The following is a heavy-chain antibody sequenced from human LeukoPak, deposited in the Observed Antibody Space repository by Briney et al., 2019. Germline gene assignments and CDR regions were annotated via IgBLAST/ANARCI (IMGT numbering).Heavy chain of an antibody. J-gene: IGHJ3*02. D-gene: IGHD1-26*01. Sequence: GGSLRLSCAASGFSFSSCGIRWVRQAPGKGLEWVALISEDGSIKFYADSVKGRFTISGDNSKNTLYLQMNSLRAEDTAVYYCAKEVGARDAFDIWGQGTLVTVSP. CDR1: GFSFSSCG. V-gene: IGHV3-30*18. CDR2: ISEDGSIK. CDR3: AKEVGARDAFDI.